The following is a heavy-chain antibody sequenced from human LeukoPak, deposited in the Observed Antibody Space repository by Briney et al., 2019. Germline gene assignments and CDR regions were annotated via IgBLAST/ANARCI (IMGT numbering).Heavy chain of an antibody. CDR1: GFTFSSYG. J-gene: IGHJ6*02. CDR2: IRYDGSNK. CDR3: AKDLNTDLYGMDV. Sequence: GGSLRLSCAASGFTFSSYGMHWVRQAPGKGLEWVAFIRYDGSNKYYADSVKGRFTISRDNSKNTLYLQMNSLRAEDTAVYYCAKDLNTDLYGMDVWGQGTTVTVSS. V-gene: IGHV3-30*02. D-gene: IGHD3/OR15-3a*01.